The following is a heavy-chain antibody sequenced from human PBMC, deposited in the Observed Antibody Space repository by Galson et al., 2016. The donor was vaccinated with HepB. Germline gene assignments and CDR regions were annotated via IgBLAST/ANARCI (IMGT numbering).Heavy chain of an antibody. CDR3: AGAGNNFDP. V-gene: IGHV3-7*03. CDR1: GFIFTKYW. CDR2: INEDGRKT. J-gene: IGHJ4*02. D-gene: IGHD3-9*01. Sequence: SLRLSCAASGFIFTKYWMAWVRQAPGKGLEWVANINEDGRKTYYGDSVKGRFIISRDNARNSMHLQMNSLRAEDTAVYFCAGAGNNFDPWGQGTLATVSS.